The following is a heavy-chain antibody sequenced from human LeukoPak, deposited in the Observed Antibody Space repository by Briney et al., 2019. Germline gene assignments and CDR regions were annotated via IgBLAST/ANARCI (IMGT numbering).Heavy chain of an antibody. CDR3: ARDTVAGRGFDY. J-gene: IGHJ4*02. V-gene: IGHV3-30*04. Sequence: GRSLRLSCAASGFTISSYAMHWVRQAPGKGLEWVAVISYDGSNKYYADSVKGRFTISRDNSKNTLYLQMNSLRAEDTAVYYCARDTVAGRGFDYWGQGTLVTVSS. CDR1: GFTISSYA. D-gene: IGHD6-19*01. CDR2: ISYDGSNK.